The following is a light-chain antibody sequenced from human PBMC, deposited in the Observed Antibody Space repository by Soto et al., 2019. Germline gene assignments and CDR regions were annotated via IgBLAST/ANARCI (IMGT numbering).Light chain of an antibody. Sequence: QLVLTQPPSVSGAPGQRVTISCTGSSSNIGAGYDVHWYQQLPGTAPKLLIYGNSNRPSGVPDRFSGSKSGTSASLAITGLQAEDEADYYCQSYDSSLKEVVFGGGTKVT. CDR1: SSNIGAGYD. CDR3: QSYDSSLKEVV. V-gene: IGLV1-40*01. J-gene: IGLJ2*01. CDR2: GNS.